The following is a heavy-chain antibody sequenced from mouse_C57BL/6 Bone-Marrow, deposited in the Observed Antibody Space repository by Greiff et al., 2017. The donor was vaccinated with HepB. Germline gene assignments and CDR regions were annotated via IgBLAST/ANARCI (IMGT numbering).Heavy chain of an antibody. D-gene: IGHD2-5*01. V-gene: IGHV3-1*01. CDR1: GYSITSGYD. CDR3: ARGDYYSNAWFAY. Sequence: EVKLQESGPGMVKPSQSLSLTCTVTGYSITSGYDWHWIRHFPGNKLEWMGYISYSGSTNYNPSLKSRISITHDTSKNHFFLKLNSVTTEDTATYYCARGDYYSNAWFAYWGQGTLVTVSA. J-gene: IGHJ3*01. CDR2: ISYSGST.